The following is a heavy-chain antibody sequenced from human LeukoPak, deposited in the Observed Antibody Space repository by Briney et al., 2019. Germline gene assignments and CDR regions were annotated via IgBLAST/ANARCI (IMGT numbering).Heavy chain of an antibody. CDR3: ARVSAVAGTSGSYYYCGMDV. CDR1: GFTFSSYS. J-gene: IGHJ6*02. D-gene: IGHD6-19*01. CDR2: ISSSSTI. V-gene: IGHV3-48*04. Sequence: GGSLRLSCAASGFTFSSYSMNWVRQAPGKGLEWVSYISSSSTIYYADSVKGRFTISRDNAKNSLYLQMNSLRAEDTAVYYCARVSAVAGTSGSYYYCGMDVWGQGTTVTDSS.